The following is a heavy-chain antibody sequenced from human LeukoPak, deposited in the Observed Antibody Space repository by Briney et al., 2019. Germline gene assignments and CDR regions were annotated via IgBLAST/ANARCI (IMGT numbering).Heavy chain of an antibody. CDR2: ISYDGTSK. D-gene: IGHD4-11*01. J-gene: IGHJ4*01. CDR3: ATTLTTYLDY. CDR1: GFTFSNFW. Sequence: GGSLRLSCTASGFTFSNFWMGWVRQAPGKGLEWVATISYDGTSKYYAGSVKGRFTISRDKSKNTLYLQMNSLTAEDTAVYYCATTLTTYLDYWGHGTLVTVSS. V-gene: IGHV3-30*03.